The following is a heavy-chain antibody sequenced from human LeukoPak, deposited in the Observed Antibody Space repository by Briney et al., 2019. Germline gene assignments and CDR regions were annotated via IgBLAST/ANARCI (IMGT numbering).Heavy chain of an antibody. V-gene: IGHV4-28*01. CDR2: IYYSGST. D-gene: IGHD4-17*01. CDR3: ARTEDYGYGDSYWFDS. J-gene: IGHJ5*01. CDR1: DYSIKTSNW. Sequence: SENLSLTCTVSDYSIKTSNWWGWIRQPPGKGLEWIGYIYYSGSTYYNPSLKSRVTMSVDTPKNRFSLKLSSVTAVDTAMYYCARTEDYGYGDSYWFDSWGQGTLVTVSS.